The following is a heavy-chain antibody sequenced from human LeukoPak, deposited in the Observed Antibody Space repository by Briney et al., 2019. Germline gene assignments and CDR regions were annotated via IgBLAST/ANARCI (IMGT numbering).Heavy chain of an antibody. CDR3: ARDKLKGTASGSANDS. J-gene: IGHJ4*02. CDR1: AYTFSRYG. CDR2: ISVDNGQT. V-gene: IGHV1-18*01. Sequence: ASVKVSCKASAYTFSRYGISWVRQAPGQGREWMGWISVDNGQTDSIQTLQGRVTLTTDTSTRTAYMELGSLRSDDTAVYYCARDKLKGTASGSANDSWGQGTLVTVSS. D-gene: IGHD3-10*01.